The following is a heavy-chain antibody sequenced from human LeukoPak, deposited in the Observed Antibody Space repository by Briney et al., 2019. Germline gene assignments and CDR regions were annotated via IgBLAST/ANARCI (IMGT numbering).Heavy chain of an antibody. Sequence: SETLSLTCIVSGGSISSYYWSWIRQPAGKGLEWIGRIYTSGSTNYNPSLKSRVTMSVDTSKNQFSLKLSSVTAADTAVYYCARDTVTKDAFDIWGQGTMVTVSS. CDR2: IYTSGST. D-gene: IGHD4-17*01. CDR3: ARDTVTKDAFDI. V-gene: IGHV4-4*07. CDR1: GGSISSYY. J-gene: IGHJ3*02.